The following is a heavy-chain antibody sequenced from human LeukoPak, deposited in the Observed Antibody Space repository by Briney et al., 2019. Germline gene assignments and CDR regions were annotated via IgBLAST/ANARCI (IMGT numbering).Heavy chain of an antibody. CDR3: ASSPSLLRYFDWSPWGYFDY. D-gene: IGHD3-9*01. CDR1: GGSISPYY. V-gene: IGHV4-59*08. Sequence: SETLPLTCTVSGGSISPYYWSWIRQPPGKGLEWIAYVYYTGSTYYNPSLESRATISVDTSKSQFSLKLRSVTAADTAVYYCASSPSLLRYFDWSPWGYFDYWGQGTLVTVSS. CDR2: VYYTGST. J-gene: IGHJ4*02.